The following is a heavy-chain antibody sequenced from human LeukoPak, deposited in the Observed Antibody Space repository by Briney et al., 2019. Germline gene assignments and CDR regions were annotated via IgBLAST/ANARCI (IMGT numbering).Heavy chain of an antibody. Sequence: GGSLRLSCAASGFTFSSYSMNWVRQAPGKGLEWVSSISSSSSYIYYADSVKGRFTISRDNAKNSLYLQMNSLRAEDTAVYYCARVPITNGMDVWGQGTTVTVSS. CDR1: GFTFSSYS. CDR2: ISSSSSYI. J-gene: IGHJ6*02. V-gene: IGHV3-21*01. D-gene: IGHD3-3*01. CDR3: ARVPITNGMDV.